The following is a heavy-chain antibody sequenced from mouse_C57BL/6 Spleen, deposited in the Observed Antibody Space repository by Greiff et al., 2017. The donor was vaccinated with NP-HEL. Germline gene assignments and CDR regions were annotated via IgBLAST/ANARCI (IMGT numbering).Heavy chain of an antibody. CDR1: GYTFTSYW. V-gene: IGHV1-5*01. D-gene: IGHD2-1*01. Sequence: EVQLQQSGTVLARPGASVKMSCKTSGYTFTSYWMHWVKQRPGQGLEWIGAIYPGNSDTSYNQKFKGKAKLTAVTSASTAYMELSSLTNEDSAVYYCTRGGYYGNSWFAYWGQGTLVTVSA. CDR3: TRGGYYGNSWFAY. CDR2: IYPGNSDT. J-gene: IGHJ3*01.